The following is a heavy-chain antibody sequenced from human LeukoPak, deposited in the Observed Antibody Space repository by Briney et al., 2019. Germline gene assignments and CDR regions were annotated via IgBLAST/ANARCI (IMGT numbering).Heavy chain of an antibody. Sequence: ASVKVSCKASGYTFTSYDINWVRQATGQGLEWMGWMNPNSGNTGYAQKFQVRVTMTRNTSISTAYMELSSLRSEDTAVYYCARALDCYYYMDVWGKGTTVTISS. CDR2: MNPNSGNT. J-gene: IGHJ6*03. CDR1: GYTFTSYD. V-gene: IGHV1-8*01. CDR3: ARALDCYYYMDV.